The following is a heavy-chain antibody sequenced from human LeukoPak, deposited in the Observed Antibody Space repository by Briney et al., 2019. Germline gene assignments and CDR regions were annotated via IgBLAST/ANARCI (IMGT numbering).Heavy chain of an antibody. V-gene: IGHV4-39*07. CDR1: GGSMSSSSYY. Sequence: SETLSLTCTVSGGSMSSSSYYWGWIRQPPGKGLEWIGSIYYSGSTYYKPSLKSRLTVSVDTSKKQFSLKLSSVTAADTAVYYCARDYVWGGYRGFDYWGQGTLVTVSS. D-gene: IGHD3-16*02. CDR3: ARDYVWGGYRGFDY. J-gene: IGHJ4*02. CDR2: IYYSGST.